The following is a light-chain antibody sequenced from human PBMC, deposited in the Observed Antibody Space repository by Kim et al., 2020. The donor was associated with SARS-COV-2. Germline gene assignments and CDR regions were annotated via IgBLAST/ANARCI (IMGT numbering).Light chain of an antibody. V-gene: IGLV2-14*03. J-gene: IGLJ2*01. Sequence: GQSLTLSCTGTSSDVGGYNYVSWYQQHPGKAPRLMIYDVSKRPSGVSYRFSGSKSGNTASLTISGLQAEDEADYYCSSYTTSDTLVFGGGTQLTVL. CDR2: DVS. CDR1: SSDVGGYNY. CDR3: SSYTTSDTLV.